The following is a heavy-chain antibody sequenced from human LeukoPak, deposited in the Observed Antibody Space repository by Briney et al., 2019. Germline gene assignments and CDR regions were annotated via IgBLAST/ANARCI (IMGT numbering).Heavy chain of an antibody. CDR2: ISYDGSNK. D-gene: IGHD5-18*01. CDR1: GFTFSSYA. CDR3: ARAVDTAMVTKGFDY. V-gene: IGHV3-30*04. Sequence: GGSLRLSCAASGFTFSSYAMHWVRQAPGKGLEWVAVISYDGSNKYYADSVKGRFTISRDNSKNTLYLQMNSLRAEDTAVYSCARAVDTAMVTKGFDYWGQGTLVTVSS. J-gene: IGHJ4*02.